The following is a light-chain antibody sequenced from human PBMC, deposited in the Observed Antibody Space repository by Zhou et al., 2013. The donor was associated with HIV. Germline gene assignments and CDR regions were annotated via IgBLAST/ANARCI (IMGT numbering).Light chain of an antibody. Sequence: IQMTQSPSSLSASVGERVTITCRASQAIRNDLAWYQQKPGKAPKLLIYKASSLESGVPSRFSGSGSGTEFTLTISSLQPDDFATYYCQQYNSYSCSFGQGTKLEIK. CDR1: QAIRND. CDR2: KAS. J-gene: IGKJ2*04. CDR3: QQYNSYSCS. V-gene: IGKV1-5*03.